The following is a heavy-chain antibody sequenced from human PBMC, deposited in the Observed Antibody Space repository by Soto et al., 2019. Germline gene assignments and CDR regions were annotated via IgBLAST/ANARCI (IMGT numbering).Heavy chain of an antibody. Sequence: QVQLVQSGAEVKKPGSSMKVSCKASGGTFSSYAITWVRQAPGQGLEWMGGIIPIFGTTKYAQKFQGRVTITADESTTTAYMELSSLRSEDTAVYYCARDAPVAGTVDAFDIWGQVTMLTVSS. V-gene: IGHV1-69*01. CDR1: GGTFSSYA. D-gene: IGHD6-19*01. CDR2: IIPIFGTT. CDR3: ARDAPVAGTVDAFDI. J-gene: IGHJ3*02.